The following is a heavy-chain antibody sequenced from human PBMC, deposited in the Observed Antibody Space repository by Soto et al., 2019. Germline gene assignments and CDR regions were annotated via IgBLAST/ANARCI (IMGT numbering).Heavy chain of an antibody. CDR1: GFTFSSYD. J-gene: IGHJ6*02. V-gene: IGHV3-13*04. Sequence: EVQLVESGGGLVQPGGSLRLSCAASGFTFSSYDMQWVRQATGQGLEWVSAIGTAGDTYYPGSVKGRFTISRENAKNSLYLQMNSLRAGDTAVYYCARSPPGDSHYYYGMDVWGQGTTVTVSS. D-gene: IGHD2-21*01. CDR2: IGTAGDT. CDR3: ARSPPGDSHYYYGMDV.